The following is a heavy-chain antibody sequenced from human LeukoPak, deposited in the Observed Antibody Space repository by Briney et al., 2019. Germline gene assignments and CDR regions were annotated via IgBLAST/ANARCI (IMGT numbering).Heavy chain of an antibody. V-gene: IGHV4-59*01. D-gene: IGHD3-9*01. Sequence: SETLSLTCTVSGGSISSYYWSWIRQPPGKGLEWIGYIYYSGSTNYNPSLKSRVTVSVDTSKNQFSLKLSSVTAADTAVYYCARDRPGYYFDYWGQGTLVTVSS. CDR3: ARDRPGYYFDY. J-gene: IGHJ4*02. CDR2: IYYSGST. CDR1: GGSISSYY.